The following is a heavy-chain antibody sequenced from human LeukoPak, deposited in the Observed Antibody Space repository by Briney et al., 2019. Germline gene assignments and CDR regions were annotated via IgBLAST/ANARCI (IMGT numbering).Heavy chain of an antibody. CDR3: AREFRKPSTGD. D-gene: IGHD1-14*01. J-gene: IGHJ4*02. CDR2: IKSDGSST. V-gene: IGHV3-74*01. Sequence: QPGGSLRLSCAASGFTFSSYWMHWVRQAPGKGLVWVSRIKSDGSSTNYADSVKGRFTISRDNAKNTLYLQMNSLRAEDTAVYFCAREFRKPSTGDWGQGTLVTVSS. CDR1: GFTFSSYW.